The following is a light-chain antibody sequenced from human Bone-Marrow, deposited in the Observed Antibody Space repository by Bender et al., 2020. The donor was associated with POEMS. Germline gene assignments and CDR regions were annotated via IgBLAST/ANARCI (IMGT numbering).Light chain of an antibody. V-gene: IGLV3-21*04. Sequence: SYVLTQPPSVSVAPGKTARMTCGGENIGTKGVHWYQQKPGQAPVVVIYYDSERPSGIPERFSGSNSGNTATLIISRVEAGDEADYYCQVWDSNSDHVVFGGGTKLTVL. J-gene: IGLJ2*01. CDR1: NIGTKG. CDR2: YDS. CDR3: QVWDSNSDHVV.